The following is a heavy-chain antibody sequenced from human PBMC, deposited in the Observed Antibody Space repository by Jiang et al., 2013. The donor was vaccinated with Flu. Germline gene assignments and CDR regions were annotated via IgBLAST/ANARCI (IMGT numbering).Heavy chain of an antibody. D-gene: IGHD1-1*01. V-gene: IGHV1-69*05. J-gene: IGHJ4*02. CDR3: ARDRVLTNNWSTHRQPLDY. CDR1: GGTFSSYA. Sequence: SGAEVKKPGSSVKVSCKASGGTFSSYAISWVRQAPGQGLEWMGGIIPIFGTTNYAQRFQGRVTITTDDSTSTVYMELTGLRPDDTAVYYCARDRVLTNNWSTHRQPLDYWGQGSWSPSPQ. CDR2: IIPIFGTT.